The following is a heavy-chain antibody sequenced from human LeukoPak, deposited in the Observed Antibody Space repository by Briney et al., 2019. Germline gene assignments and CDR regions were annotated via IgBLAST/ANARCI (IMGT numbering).Heavy chain of an antibody. Sequence: GGSLRLSCAASGFTFSSYSMNWVRQAPGKGLGWVSSISSSSSYIYYADSVKGRFTISRDNAKNSLYLQMNSLRAEDTAVYYCARFPTRFRAFDIWGQGTMVTVSS. CDR3: ARFPTRFRAFDI. CDR1: GFTFSSYS. V-gene: IGHV3-21*01. J-gene: IGHJ3*02. CDR2: ISSSSSYI.